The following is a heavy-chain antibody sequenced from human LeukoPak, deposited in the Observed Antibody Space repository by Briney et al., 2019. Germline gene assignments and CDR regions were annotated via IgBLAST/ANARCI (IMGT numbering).Heavy chain of an antibody. D-gene: IGHD6-19*01. J-gene: IGHJ4*02. CDR2: IWYDGSNK. V-gene: IGHV3-33*01. CDR1: GFTFSGYG. CDR3: ARVVRGSGWYFDY. Sequence: GGSLRLSCAASGFTFSGYGMHWVRQAPGKGLEWVAVIWYDGSNKYYADSVKGRFTISRDNSKNTLYLQMNSLRAEDTAVYYCARVVRGSGWYFDYWGQGTLVTVSS.